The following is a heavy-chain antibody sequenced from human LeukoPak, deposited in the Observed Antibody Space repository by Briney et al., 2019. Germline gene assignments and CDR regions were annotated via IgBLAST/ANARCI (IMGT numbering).Heavy chain of an antibody. CDR1: GGSISSSSYY. V-gene: IGHV4-39*07. Sequence: PSETLSLTCTVSGGSISSSSYYWGWIRQPPGKGLEWIGSIFYSGSTYYNPSLKSRVTVSVDTSKNQFSLKVSSVTAADTAVYYCARAGYSSGHYYFDYWGQGTLVTVSS. D-gene: IGHD6-19*01. CDR3: ARAGYSSGHYYFDY. CDR2: IFYSGST. J-gene: IGHJ4*02.